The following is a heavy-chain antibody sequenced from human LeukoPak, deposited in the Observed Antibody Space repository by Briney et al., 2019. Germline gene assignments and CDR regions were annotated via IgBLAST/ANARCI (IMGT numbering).Heavy chain of an antibody. D-gene: IGHD2-15*01. CDR2: ISRRGSTI. V-gene: IGHV3-48*03. CDR1: RFTFSSHE. CDR3: GRYCSGGSCYNYYYGMDV. Sequence: GGCLRLSCAASRFTFSSHEMNWVRPAAGRGLEWVSYISRRGSTIYYADSVEGRFTISRHNAKNSLYLQMNSLRAEDTAVYYCGRYCSGGSCYNYYYGMDVWGKGTTVTVSS. J-gene: IGHJ6*04.